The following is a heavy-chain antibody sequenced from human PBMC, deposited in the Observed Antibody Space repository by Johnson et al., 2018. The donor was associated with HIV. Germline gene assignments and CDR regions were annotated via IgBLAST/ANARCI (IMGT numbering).Heavy chain of an antibody. CDR1: GLTFSGYD. V-gene: IGHV3-13*01. Sequence: VQLVESGGGMVQPGGSLRLSCVASGLTFSGYDMHWVRQPTGKGLEWVSAIGTLGDTYYPDSVKGRFTISREDANNTLYLQMNSLRAEDTSVYYCASAEIAAAATGHDAFDIWGQWTMVTVSS. J-gene: IGHJ3*02. CDR3: ASAEIAAAATGHDAFDI. D-gene: IGHD6-13*01. CDR2: IGTLGDT.